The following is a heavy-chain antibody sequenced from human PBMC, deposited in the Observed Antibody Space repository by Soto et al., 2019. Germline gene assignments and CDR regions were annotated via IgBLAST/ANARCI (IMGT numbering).Heavy chain of an antibody. CDR2: INSDGSST. CDR1: GFTFSTFW. J-gene: IGHJ4*02. Sequence: EVQLVESGGGLVQPGGSLRLSCEASGFTFSTFWMHWVRQAPGKGLVWVSRINSDGSSTYYADSVKGRVTISRDNAKNTLYLQLNSLGPEDTAVYYCARDVEYWGQGTLVTVSS. CDR3: ARDVEY. V-gene: IGHV3-74*01.